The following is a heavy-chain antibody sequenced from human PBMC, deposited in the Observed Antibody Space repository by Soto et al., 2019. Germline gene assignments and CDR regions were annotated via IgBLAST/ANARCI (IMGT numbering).Heavy chain of an antibody. Sequence: GGSLRLSCAASGFTFSSYAMSWVRQAPGKGLEWVSAISGSGGSTYYADSVKGRFTISRDNSKNTLYLQMNSLRAEDTAVYYCAKDQLRGYDHGPRYYYGMDVWGQGTTVTVSS. J-gene: IGHJ6*02. CDR2: ISGSGGST. CDR1: GFTFSSYA. V-gene: IGHV3-23*01. CDR3: AKDQLRGYDHGPRYYYGMDV. D-gene: IGHD5-12*01.